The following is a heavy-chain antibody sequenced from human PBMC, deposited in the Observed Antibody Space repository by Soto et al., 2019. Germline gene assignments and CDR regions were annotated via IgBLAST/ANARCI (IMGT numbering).Heavy chain of an antibody. Sequence: SETLSLTCAVSGYSISSGYYWGWIRQPPGKGLEWIGSIYHSGSTHYNPSLKSRVTISVDTSKNQFSLKLSSVTAADTAVYYCAREVSDILTGYYTYYFDYWGQGTLVTVSS. CDR3: AREVSDILTGYYTYYFDY. D-gene: IGHD3-9*01. J-gene: IGHJ4*02. CDR1: GYSISSGYY. V-gene: IGHV4-38-2*02. CDR2: IYHSGST.